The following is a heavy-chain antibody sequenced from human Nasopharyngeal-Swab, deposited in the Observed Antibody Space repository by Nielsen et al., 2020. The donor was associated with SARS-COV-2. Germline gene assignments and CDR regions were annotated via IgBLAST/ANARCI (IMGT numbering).Heavy chain of an antibody. J-gene: IGHJ4*02. V-gene: IGHV1-2*04. CDR2: INPNSGGT. Sequence: ASVKVSCKASGYTFTGYYMHWVRQAPGQGLAWMGWINPNSGGTNYAQKFQGWVTMTRDTSISTAYMELSRLRSDDAAVYYLARGGEVGATADFDYWGQGTLVTVSS. CDR1: GYTFTGYY. D-gene: IGHD1-26*01. CDR3: ARGGEVGATADFDY.